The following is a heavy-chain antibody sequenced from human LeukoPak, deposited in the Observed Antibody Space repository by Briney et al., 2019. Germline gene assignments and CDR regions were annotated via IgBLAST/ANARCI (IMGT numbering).Heavy chain of an antibody. CDR2: IYPGDSDT. CDR1: GYSFTSYW. CDR3: ARHQSLWFGELRPYYYYGMDV. D-gene: IGHD3-10*01. J-gene: IGHJ6*02. V-gene: IGHV5-51*01. Sequence: GESLKISCKGSGYSFTSYWIGWVRQMPGQGLEWMGIIYPGDSDTRYSPSFQGQVTISADKSISTAYLQWSSLKASDTAMYYCARHQSLWFGELRPYYYYGMDVWGQGTTVTVSS.